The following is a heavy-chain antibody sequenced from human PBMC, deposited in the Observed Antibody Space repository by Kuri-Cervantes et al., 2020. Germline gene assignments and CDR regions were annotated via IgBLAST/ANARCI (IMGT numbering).Heavy chain of an antibody. D-gene: IGHD2-2*01. CDR1: GFTFSSYA. V-gene: IGHV3-23*01. J-gene: IGHJ5*02. CDR2: ISGSGGST. Sequence: GESLKISCAASGFTFSSYAMSWVRQAPGKGLEWVSAISGSGGSTYYADSVKGRFTISRDNSKNSLYLQMNSLRAEDTAVYYCAREFRYCSSTSCYGRVNWFDPWGQGTLVTVSS. CDR3: AREFRYCSSTSCYGRVNWFDP.